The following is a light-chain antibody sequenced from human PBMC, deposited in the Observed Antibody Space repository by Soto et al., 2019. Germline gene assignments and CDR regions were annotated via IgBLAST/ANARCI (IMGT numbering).Light chain of an antibody. J-gene: IGKJ1*01. V-gene: IGKV3-20*01. CDR2: GAS. Sequence: EIVLTQSPGTLSLSPGEGATLSCRASQSVSGDYLAWYQSKPGQAPRLLIHGASNRATGIPDRFSGSGSGTDFTLTIGRLEPEDFATYYCQQYNSYWTFGQGTKVEIK. CDR3: QQYNSYWT. CDR1: QSVSGDY.